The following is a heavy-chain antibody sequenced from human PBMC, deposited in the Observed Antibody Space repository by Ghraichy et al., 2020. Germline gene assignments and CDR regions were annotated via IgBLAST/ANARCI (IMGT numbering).Heavy chain of an antibody. CDR1: GGSFSGYY. J-gene: IGHJ5*02. CDR3: ARRTVTGPPPFDP. D-gene: IGHD4-17*01. Sequence: LNISCAVYGGSFSGYYWSWIRQPPGKGLEWIGEINHSGSTNYNPSLKSRVTISVDTSKNQFSLKLSSVTAADTAVYYCARRTVTGPPPFDPWGQGTLVTVSS. CDR2: INHSGST. V-gene: IGHV4-34*01.